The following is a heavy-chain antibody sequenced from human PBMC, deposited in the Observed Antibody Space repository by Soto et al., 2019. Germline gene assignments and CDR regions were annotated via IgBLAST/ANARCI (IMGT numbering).Heavy chain of an antibody. D-gene: IGHD3-10*01. J-gene: IGHJ4*02. CDR3: VRAQYYYGSGSYPDY. Sequence: GGSLRLSCAASGFTFSSYAMSWVRQAPGKGLEWVSAISGSGGSTYYADSVKGRFTISRDISKNTLYLQMNSLRAEDTAVYYCVRAQYYYGSGSYPDYWGQGTLVTVSS. CDR1: GFTFSSYA. V-gene: IGHV3-23*01. CDR2: ISGSGGST.